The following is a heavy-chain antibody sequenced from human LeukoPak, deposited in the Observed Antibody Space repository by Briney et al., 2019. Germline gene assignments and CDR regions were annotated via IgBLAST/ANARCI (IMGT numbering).Heavy chain of an antibody. J-gene: IGHJ2*01. CDR1: GFTFSSYA. CDR3: ASHTGTGRVLLGYFDL. Sequence: PGGSLRLSCAASGFTFSSYAMSWVRQAPGKGLEWVANIKQDGSEKYYVDSVKGRFTISRDNAKNSLYLQMNSLRAEDTAVYYCASHTGTGRVLLGYFDLWGRGTLVTVSS. V-gene: IGHV3-7*01. CDR2: IKQDGSEK. D-gene: IGHD6-13*01.